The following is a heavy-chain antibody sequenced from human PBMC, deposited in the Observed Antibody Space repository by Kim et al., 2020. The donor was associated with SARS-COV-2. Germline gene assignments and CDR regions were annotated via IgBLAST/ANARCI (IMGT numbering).Heavy chain of an antibody. CDR3: AKIVGATSNWFDP. Sequence: AESVKARFTISRDTAKNALYLQMNSLRAEDTAVYYCAKIVGATSNWFDPWGQGTLVTVSS. D-gene: IGHD1-26*01. V-gene: IGHV3-23*01. J-gene: IGHJ5*02.